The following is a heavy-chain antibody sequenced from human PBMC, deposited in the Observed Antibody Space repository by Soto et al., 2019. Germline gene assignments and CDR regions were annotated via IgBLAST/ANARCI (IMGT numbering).Heavy chain of an antibody. D-gene: IGHD3-9*01. J-gene: IGHJ4*02. CDR1: GFTFSSYW. Sequence: GGSLRLSCAASGFTFSSYWMSWVRQAPGKGLEWVANIKQDGSEKYYVDSVKGRFTISRDNAKNSLYLQMNSLRAEDTAVYYCASESGYDILTGPPNDYWDQGTLVTVSS. V-gene: IGHV3-7*01. CDR2: IKQDGSEK. CDR3: ASESGYDILTGPPNDY.